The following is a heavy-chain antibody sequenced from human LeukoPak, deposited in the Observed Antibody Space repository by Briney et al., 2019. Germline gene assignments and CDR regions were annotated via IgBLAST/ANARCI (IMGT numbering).Heavy chain of an antibody. CDR2: IYSGGST. CDR3: AREGYYDSIPRAFDI. J-gene: IGHJ3*02. CDR1: GFTVSSNY. Sequence: GGSLRLSCAASGFTVSSNYMSWVRQAPGKGLEWVSVIYSGGSTYYADSVKGRFTISRDNSKNTLYLQMNSLRAEDTAVYYCAREGYYDSIPRAFDIWGQGTMVTVSS. V-gene: IGHV3-53*01. D-gene: IGHD3-22*01.